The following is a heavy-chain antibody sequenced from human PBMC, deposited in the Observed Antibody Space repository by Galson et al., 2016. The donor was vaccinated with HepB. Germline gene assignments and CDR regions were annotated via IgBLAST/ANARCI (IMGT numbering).Heavy chain of an antibody. CDR2: ISFDGKTK. CDR3: ARRSRLNYSDHYNMDV. Sequence: SLRLSCAASGFTFSSHDMHWVRQAPGKGLEWVAVISFDGKTKYYADSVKGRLIISRDNSANSLYLQINSLRRDDTAVYYCARRSRLNYSDHYNMDVWGLGTTVIVS. D-gene: IGHD3-16*01. CDR1: GFTFSSHD. J-gene: IGHJ6*02. V-gene: IGHV3-30*03.